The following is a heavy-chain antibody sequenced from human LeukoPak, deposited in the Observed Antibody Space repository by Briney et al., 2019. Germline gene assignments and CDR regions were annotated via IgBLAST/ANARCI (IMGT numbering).Heavy chain of an antibody. D-gene: IGHD2-8*01. V-gene: IGHV4-39*07. Sequence: SETLSLTCTVSGGSISSSSYYWGWIRQPPGKGLEWIGSIYYSGSTNYNPSLKSRVTMSVDTSKNQFSLKLSSVTAADTAVYYCASKSQYCTNGVCYPVHAFDIWGQGTMVTVSS. CDR2: IYYSGST. CDR3: ASKSQYCTNGVCYPVHAFDI. J-gene: IGHJ3*02. CDR1: GGSISSSSYY.